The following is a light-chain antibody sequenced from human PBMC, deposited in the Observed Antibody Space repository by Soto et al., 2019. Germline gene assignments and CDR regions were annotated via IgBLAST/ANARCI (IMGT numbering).Light chain of an antibody. CDR3: QQYNSYSRT. J-gene: IGKJ1*01. CDR1: QSISNW. CDR2: HAS. V-gene: IGKV1-5*01. Sequence: DIRMTQSPSTLPASVGDRVTITCRASQSISNWLAWYQQKPGKAPKVLIYHASNLQSGVPSRFSGSGSGTEFTLTISSLQPDDFATYYCQQYNSYSRTFGQGTKVDIK.